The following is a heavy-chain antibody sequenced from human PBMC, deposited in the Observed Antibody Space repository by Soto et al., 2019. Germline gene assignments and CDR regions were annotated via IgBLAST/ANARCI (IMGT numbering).Heavy chain of an antibody. D-gene: IGHD3-16*01. CDR2: IYWDDDK. J-gene: IGHJ4*02. CDR3: AHSRGDGDYFPY. CDR1: GFSLSTTGKS. Sequence: QITLKESGPTLVKPTQTLTLTCTFSGFSLSTTGKSVAWIRQPPGKALEWLSVIYWDDDKRYSPTLNTRLNTAKDTSDTQLVLKLTTMDPSDAGTYYCAHSRGDGDYFPYWGQGTLVSVSS. V-gene: IGHV2-5*02.